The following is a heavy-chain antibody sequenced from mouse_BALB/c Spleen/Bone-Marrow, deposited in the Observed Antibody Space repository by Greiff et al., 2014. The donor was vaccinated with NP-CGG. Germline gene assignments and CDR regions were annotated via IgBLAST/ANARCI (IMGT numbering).Heavy chain of an antibody. CDR1: GFNIKDTF. V-gene: IGHV14-3*02. CDR2: IDPANGNT. CDR3: TRGEDY. J-gene: IGHJ2*01. Sequence: VQLKESGAGLVKPGASVKLSCTGSGFNIKDTFMHWVKQRPEQGLEWIGRIDPANGNTKYDPKFQGKATITADTSSNTAYLHLTSLTSEDTAVYYCTRGEDYWGQGTTLAVSS.